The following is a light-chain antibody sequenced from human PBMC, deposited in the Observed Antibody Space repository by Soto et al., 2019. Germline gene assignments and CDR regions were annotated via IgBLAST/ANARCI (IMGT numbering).Light chain of an antibody. J-gene: IGKJ2*01. V-gene: IGKV3-20*01. CDR1: RSVSSSY. CDR3: QHYGSSPPYT. Sequence: IVLTQSPDPLSLSPGARATLYCRASRSVSSSYLAWYQHKAGQAPRLLISGASNRATDSPDRFSGSESGTDFTLTISRLEPEDFAVYYCQHYGSSPPYTFGQGTKLEIK. CDR2: GAS.